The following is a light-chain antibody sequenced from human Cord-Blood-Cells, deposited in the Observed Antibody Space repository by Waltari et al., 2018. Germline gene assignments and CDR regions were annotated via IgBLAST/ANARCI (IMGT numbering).Light chain of an antibody. V-gene: IGLV6-57*02. CDR3: QSYDSSNVV. Sequence: FMLTQPHSVSESPGKTVTISCTGSSGSIASNYVQWYQQRPGSAPTTVIYEDNQRPSGVPDRFSGSIDSSSNSASPTISGLKTEDEADYYCQSYDSSNVVFGGGTKLTVL. J-gene: IGLJ2*01. CDR1: SGSIASNY. CDR2: EDN.